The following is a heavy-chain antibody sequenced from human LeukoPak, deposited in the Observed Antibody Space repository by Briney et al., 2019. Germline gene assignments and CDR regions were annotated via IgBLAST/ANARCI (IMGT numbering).Heavy chain of an antibody. CDR2: IYDSGST. J-gene: IGHJ4*02. Sequence: SETLSLTCTVSGGSIRSSYYYWGWIRQPPGKGLEWIGSIYDSGSTYYNPSLKSRVTISVDTSKNQFSLKLNSVTAADTAVYYCARSSGWIDYWGQGTLVTVSS. CDR3: ARSSGWIDY. CDR1: GGSIRSSYYY. D-gene: IGHD6-19*01. V-gene: IGHV4-39*01.